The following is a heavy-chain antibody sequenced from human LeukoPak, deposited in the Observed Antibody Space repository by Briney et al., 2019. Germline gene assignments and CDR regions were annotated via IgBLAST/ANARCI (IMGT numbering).Heavy chain of an antibody. Sequence: PGGSLRLSCAAPGFTFSSYAMNWARQAPGKGLEWVSTITGSGGDTYYADSVKGRFTISRDNSKNTLYLQMNSLRAEDTAIYYCAKDPYVGGGYHFDSWGQGSLVTVSS. CDR2: ITGSGGDT. D-gene: IGHD3-22*01. J-gene: IGHJ4*02. CDR1: GFTFSSYA. V-gene: IGHV3-23*01. CDR3: AKDPYVGGGYHFDS.